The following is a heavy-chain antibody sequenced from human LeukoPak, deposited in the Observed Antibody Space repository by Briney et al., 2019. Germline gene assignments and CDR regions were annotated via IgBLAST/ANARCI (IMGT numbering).Heavy chain of an antibody. V-gene: IGHV4-38-2*02. J-gene: IGHJ4*02. D-gene: IGHD5-24*01. CDR2: IYHSGST. CDR3: ARGPRRIAEMATTD. CDR1: GYSISSGYY. Sequence: PSETLSLTCTVSGYSISSGYYWGWIRQPPGKGLEWIGSIYHSGSTYYNPSLKSRVTISVDTSKNQFSLKLSSVTAADTAVYYCARGPRRIAEMATTDWGQGTLVTVSS.